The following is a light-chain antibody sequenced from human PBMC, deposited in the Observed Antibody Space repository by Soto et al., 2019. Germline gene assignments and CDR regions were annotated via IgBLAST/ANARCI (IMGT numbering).Light chain of an antibody. Sequence: QSALTQPASVSGSPVQSITISFTGSSSDVGGYNFVSWYQQHPGKSPKLMIYEVSKRPSGVSNRFSGSKSGNTASLTISGLQAEDEADYYCSSYTSSSTLVFGGGTKLTVL. CDR3: SSYTSSSTLV. CDR2: EVS. CDR1: SSDVGGYNF. V-gene: IGLV2-14*01. J-gene: IGLJ2*01.